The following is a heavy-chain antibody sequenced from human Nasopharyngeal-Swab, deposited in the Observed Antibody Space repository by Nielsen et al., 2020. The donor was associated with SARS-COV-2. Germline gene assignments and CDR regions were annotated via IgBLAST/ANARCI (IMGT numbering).Heavy chain of an antibody. CDR2: INHSGST. J-gene: IGHJ3*02. Sequence: RQAPGKGLEWIGEINHSGSTNYNPSLKSRVTISVDTSKNQLSLKLSSVTAADTAVYYCARATYYDYVWGSYRPGAFDIWGQGTMVTVSS. V-gene: IGHV4-34*01. D-gene: IGHD3-16*02. CDR3: ARATYYDYVWGSYRPGAFDI.